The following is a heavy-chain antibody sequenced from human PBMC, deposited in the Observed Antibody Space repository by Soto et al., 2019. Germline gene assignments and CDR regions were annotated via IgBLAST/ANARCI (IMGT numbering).Heavy chain of an antibody. CDR1: GFTFDDYA. V-gene: IGHV3-9*01. Sequence: EVQLVESGGGLVQPGRSLRLSCAASGFTFDDYAMHWVRQAPGKGLEWVSGISGNSGSIGYADSVKGRFTISRDNAKNSLYLQLNSLRAEDTALYYCAKGRYCSGGSCYRFDAFDIWGQGTMVTVSS. D-gene: IGHD2-15*01. CDR2: ISGNSGSI. CDR3: AKGRYCSGGSCYRFDAFDI. J-gene: IGHJ3*02.